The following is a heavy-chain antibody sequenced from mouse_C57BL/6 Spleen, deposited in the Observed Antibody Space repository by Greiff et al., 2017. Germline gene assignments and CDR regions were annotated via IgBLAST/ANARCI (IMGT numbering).Heavy chain of an antibody. CDR1: GYAFSSYW. J-gene: IGHJ4*01. Sequence: VQLQQSGAELVKPGASVKISCKASGYAFSSYWMYWVKQRPGKGLEWIGQIYPGDGDTNYNGKFKGKATLTADKSSSTAYMQLSSLTSEDSAVYFCAKVYGYAMDYWGQGTSVTVSS. CDR3: AKVYGYAMDY. V-gene: IGHV1-80*01. CDR2: IYPGDGDT. D-gene: IGHD1-1*02.